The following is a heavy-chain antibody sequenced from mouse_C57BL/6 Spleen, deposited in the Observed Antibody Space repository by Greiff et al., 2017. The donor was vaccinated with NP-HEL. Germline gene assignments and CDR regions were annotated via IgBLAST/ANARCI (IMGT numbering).Heavy chain of an antibody. CDR3: SKQGLTRGSFAY. CDR2: IWGGGST. CDR1: GFSLTSYG. J-gene: IGHJ3*01. V-gene: IGHV2-9*01. D-gene: IGHD3-1*01. Sequence: VQLKESGPGLVAPSQSLSITCTVSGFSLTSYGVDWVRQPPGKGLEWLGEIWGGGSTNYNSALMSRLRICKDKSKSQVFLKMNSPQTDDTAMYYGSKQGLTRGSFAYWGQGTLVTVSA.